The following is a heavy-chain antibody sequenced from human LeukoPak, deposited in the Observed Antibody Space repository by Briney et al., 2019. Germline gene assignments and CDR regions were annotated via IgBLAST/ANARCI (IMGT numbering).Heavy chain of an antibody. Sequence: SETLSLTCAVYGGSFSGYYWSWIRQPPGKGLEWIGEINHSGSTNYNPSLKSRVTIPVDTSKNQFSLKLSSVTAADTAVYYWARRPYGCSGGSCYAGPGFDPWGQGTLVTVSS. V-gene: IGHV4-34*01. CDR3: ARRPYGCSGGSCYAGPGFDP. D-gene: IGHD2-15*01. CDR2: INHSGST. CDR1: GGSFSGYY. J-gene: IGHJ5*02.